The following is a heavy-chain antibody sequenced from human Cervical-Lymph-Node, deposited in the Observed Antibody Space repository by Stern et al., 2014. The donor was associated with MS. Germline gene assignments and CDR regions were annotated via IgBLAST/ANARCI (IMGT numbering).Heavy chain of an antibody. Sequence: VQLVESGAEVKKPGSSVKVSCKASGGTFSSYAISWVRQAPGQGLEWMGGIIPMFGTANYAQKFQGRVTITADKSTSTAYMELSSLRSEDTAVYYCARDENWNYYYYYGMDVWGQGTTVTVSS. CDR2: IIPMFGTA. J-gene: IGHJ6*02. CDR3: ARDENWNYYYYYGMDV. V-gene: IGHV1-69*06. D-gene: IGHD1-1*01. CDR1: GGTFSSYA.